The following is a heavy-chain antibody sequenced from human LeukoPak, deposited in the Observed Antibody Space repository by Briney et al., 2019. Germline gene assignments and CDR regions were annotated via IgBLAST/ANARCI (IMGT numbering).Heavy chain of an antibody. V-gene: IGHV4-34*01. J-gene: IGHJ4*02. Sequence: SETLSLTCAVYGGSFSGYYWSWIRQPPGKGLEWIGSIYYSGSTYYNPSLKSRVTISVDTSKNQFSLKLSSVTAADTAVYYCARDSGAIFGVVIGYYFDYWGQGTLVTVSS. CDR3: ARDSGAIFGVVIGYYFDY. CDR2: IYYSGST. CDR1: GGSFSGYY. D-gene: IGHD3-3*01.